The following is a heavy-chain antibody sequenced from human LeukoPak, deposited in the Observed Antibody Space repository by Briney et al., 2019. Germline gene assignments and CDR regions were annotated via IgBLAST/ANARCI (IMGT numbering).Heavy chain of an antibody. CDR3: AKIDSSGWYYFDY. D-gene: IGHD6-19*01. CDR2: TSGSGGST. V-gene: IGHV3-23*01. Sequence: GGSLRLSCAASGFTFSSYAMSWVRQGPGKGLEWVSATSGSGGSTYYADSVKGRFTISRDNSKNTRYLQMNSLRAEDTAVYYCAKIDSSGWYYFDYWGQGTLVTVSS. J-gene: IGHJ4*02. CDR1: GFTFSSYA.